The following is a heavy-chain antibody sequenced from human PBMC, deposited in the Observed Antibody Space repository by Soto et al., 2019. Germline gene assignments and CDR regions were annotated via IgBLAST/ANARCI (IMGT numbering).Heavy chain of an antibody. Sequence: QVQLVESGGGVVQPGRSLRLSCAASGFTFSRYGMHWVRQAPGKGLEWVAVISYDGSNKYYADSVKGRFTISRDNSKNTLYLQMNSLRAEDTAVYYCAKGLHYGMDVWGQGTTVTVSS. J-gene: IGHJ6*02. CDR3: AKGLHYGMDV. CDR2: ISYDGSNK. CDR1: GFTFSRYG. V-gene: IGHV3-30*18.